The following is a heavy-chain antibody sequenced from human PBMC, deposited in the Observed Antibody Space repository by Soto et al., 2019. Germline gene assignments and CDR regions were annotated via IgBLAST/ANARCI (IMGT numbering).Heavy chain of an antibody. Sequence: SVKVSCKASGYTFTSYAINWVRQATGQRLEWIGWMVVGSGNTNYAQKFQERVTITRDMSTSTAYMELSSLRSEDTAVYYCAATSPMSSYYYGMDVWGQGTTVTVSS. V-gene: IGHV1-58*02. D-gene: IGHD2-2*01. CDR2: MVVGSGNT. J-gene: IGHJ6*02. CDR1: GYTFTSYA. CDR3: AATSPMSSYYYGMDV.